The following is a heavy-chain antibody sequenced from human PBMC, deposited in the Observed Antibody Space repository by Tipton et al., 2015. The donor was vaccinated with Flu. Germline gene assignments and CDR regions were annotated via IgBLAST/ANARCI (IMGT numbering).Heavy chain of an antibody. CDR3: ARTYVYGGGDCYNDF. V-gene: IGHV4-39*01. CDR1: SGSIRSTNYF. D-gene: IGHD2-21*01. CDR2: IYPSGTT. J-gene: IGHJ4*02. Sequence: TLSLTCTVSSGSIRSTNYFCAWIRQPPGKRLELIGSIYPSGTTYYNPSLKSRVTISVDTSKSQFSLKLRSVTAADTAVYYCARTYVYGGGDCYNDFWGQGTLVTVSS.